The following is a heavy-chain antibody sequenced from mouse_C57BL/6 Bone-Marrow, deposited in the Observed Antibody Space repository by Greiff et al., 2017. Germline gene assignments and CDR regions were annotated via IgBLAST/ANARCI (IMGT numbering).Heavy chain of an antibody. CDR1: GYTFTSYW. V-gene: IGHV1-50*01. J-gene: IGHJ2*01. CDR3: ARDGYYYFDD. Sequence: QVQLQQPGAELVKPGASVKLSCKASGYTFTSYWMQWVKQRPGQGLEWIGEIDPSDSYTNYNQKFKGKATLTVDTSSSTAYMQLSSLTSEDSAVYYCARDGYYYFDDLGQGTTLTVYS. CDR2: IDPSDSYT. D-gene: IGHD2-3*01.